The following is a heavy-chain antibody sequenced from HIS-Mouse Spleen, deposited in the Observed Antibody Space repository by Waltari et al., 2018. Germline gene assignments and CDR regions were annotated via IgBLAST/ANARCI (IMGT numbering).Heavy chain of an antibody. J-gene: IGHJ4*02. CDR1: GGSIISGDYY. V-gene: IGHV4-30-4*01. CDR3: ARRGGSYYFDY. D-gene: IGHD1-26*01. Sequence: QVQLQESGPGLVKPSQTLSLTCTVSGGSIISGDYYWSWIRQPPGKGLEWIGYINSSGSTYSHPSLKSRVTISVDTSKNQFSLKMSSVTAADTAVYYCARRGGSYYFDYWGQGTLVTVSS. CDR2: INSSGST.